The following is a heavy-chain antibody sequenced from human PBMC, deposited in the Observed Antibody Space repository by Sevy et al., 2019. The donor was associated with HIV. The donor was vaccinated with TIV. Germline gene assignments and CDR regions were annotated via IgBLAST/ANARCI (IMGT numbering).Heavy chain of an antibody. D-gene: IGHD5-18*01. V-gene: IGHV3-23*01. CDR2: ISGSGGST. CDR3: AKGVDTAMGIFDY. CDR1: GFTFSSYA. J-gene: IGHJ4*02. Sequence: GGSLRLSCAASGFTFSSYAMSWVRQAPGKGLEWVSAISGSGGSTYYANSVKGRFTISRDNSKNTLYLQMNSLRAEDTGVYYCAKGVDTAMGIFDYWGQGTLVTVSS.